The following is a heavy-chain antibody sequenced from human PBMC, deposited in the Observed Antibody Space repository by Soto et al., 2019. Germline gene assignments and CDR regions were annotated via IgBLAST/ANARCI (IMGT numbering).Heavy chain of an antibody. CDR2: ISHSGST. D-gene: IGHD2-15*01. CDR3: ARGEVVALGY. Sequence: QLQLQESGSGLVKPSQTLSLTCAVSGGSIRSGGYSWSWIRQPPGKGLEWIGYISHSGSTYYTPSLKSRVTILVDRSKNQFSLKLSSVTAADTAVYYCARGEVVALGYWGQGTLVTVSS. CDR1: GGSIRSGGYS. J-gene: IGHJ4*02. V-gene: IGHV4-30-2*01.